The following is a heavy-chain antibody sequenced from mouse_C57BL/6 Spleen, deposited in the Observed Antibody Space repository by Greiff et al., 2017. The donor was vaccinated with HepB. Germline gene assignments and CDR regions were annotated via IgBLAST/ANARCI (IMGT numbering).Heavy chain of an antibody. D-gene: IGHD2-3*01. CDR2: IYPGSGNT. V-gene: IGHV1-76*01. CDR1: GYTFTDYY. CDR3: AREDGYYLFDY. Sequence: LVESGAELVRPGASVKLSCKASGYTFTDYYINWVKQRPGQGLEWIARIYPGSGNTYYNEKFKGKATLTAEKSSSTAYMQLSSLTSEDSAVYFCAREDGYYLFDYWGQGTTLTVSS. J-gene: IGHJ2*01.